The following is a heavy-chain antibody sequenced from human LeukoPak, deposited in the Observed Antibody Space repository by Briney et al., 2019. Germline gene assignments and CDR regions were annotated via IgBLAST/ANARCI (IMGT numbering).Heavy chain of an antibody. CDR1: GFTFSSYS. V-gene: IGHV3-48*01. J-gene: IGHJ6*03. Sequence: GGSLRLSCAASGFTFSSYSMNWVRQAPGKGLEWVSYISSSSSTIYYADSVKGRFTISRDNAKNSLYLQMNSLRAEDTAVYYCARAEGCSSTSCPPDYYYYMDVWGKGTTVTVSS. D-gene: IGHD2-2*01. CDR3: ARAEGCSSTSCPPDYYYYMDV. CDR2: ISSSSSTI.